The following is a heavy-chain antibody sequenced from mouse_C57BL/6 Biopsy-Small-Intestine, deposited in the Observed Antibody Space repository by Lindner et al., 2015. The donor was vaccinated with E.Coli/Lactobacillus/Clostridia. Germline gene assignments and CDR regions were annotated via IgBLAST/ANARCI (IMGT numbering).Heavy chain of an antibody. J-gene: IGHJ1*03. CDR3: VRSLLLRPDF. D-gene: IGHD1-1*01. CDR2: INPSTVNT. Sequence: VQLQESGTELVKPGASVKLSCKASGYTFTGYWLHWVKQRPGQGLEWIGSINPSTVNTNYNERFKNKAALTVDIFSNTAFMLLSSLTSEDSAVYYCVRSLLLRPDFWATGTAVTVSS. CDR1: GYTFTGYW. V-gene: IGHV1-53*01.